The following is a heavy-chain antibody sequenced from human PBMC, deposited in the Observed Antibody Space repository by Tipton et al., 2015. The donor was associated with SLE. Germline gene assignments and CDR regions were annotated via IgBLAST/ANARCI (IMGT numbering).Heavy chain of an antibody. Sequence: TLSLTCTVSGGSISSAGYYWSWIRQHPGKGLEWIGYIHYNGNTYYNPSLKSRVIISVDTSQNQFSLRLSSVTAADTAVYYCARASWQLVLGYYYYYMDVWGKGTTVTVSS. CDR1: GGSISSAGYY. CDR2: IHYNGNT. D-gene: IGHD6-13*01. CDR3: ARASWQLVLGYYYYYMDV. V-gene: IGHV4-31*03. J-gene: IGHJ6*03.